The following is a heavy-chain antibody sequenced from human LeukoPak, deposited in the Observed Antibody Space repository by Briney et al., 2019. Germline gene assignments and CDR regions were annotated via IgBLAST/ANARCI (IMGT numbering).Heavy chain of an antibody. D-gene: IGHD3-9*01. CDR3: ARDAGTYHDILTGYFPGHFQH. CDR1: GGSVSSDKYY. V-gene: IGHV4-61*01. CDR2: IYYSGST. Sequence: SETLSLTCTVSGGSVSSDKYYWSWIRQPPGKALEWSGYIYYSGSTNYNPSPKSRVTISADTSKNQFSLKLASVTAADTAGYYCARDAGTYHDILTGYFPGHFQHWGQGTLVTVSS. J-gene: IGHJ1*01.